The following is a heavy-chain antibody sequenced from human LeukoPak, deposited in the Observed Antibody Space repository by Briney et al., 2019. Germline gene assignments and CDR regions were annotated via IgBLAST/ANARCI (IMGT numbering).Heavy chain of an antibody. CDR2: IYHSGST. J-gene: IGHJ5*02. CDR1: GGSISSGGYS. V-gene: IGHV4-30-2*01. D-gene: IGHD2-8*01. CDR3: ARDRGTKFDP. Sequence: PSQTLSLTCAVSGGSISSGGYSWSWIRQPPGTGLEWIGYIYHSGSTYYNPSLKSRVTISVDRSKNQFSLKLSSVTAADTAVYYCARDRGTKFDPWGQGTLVTVSS.